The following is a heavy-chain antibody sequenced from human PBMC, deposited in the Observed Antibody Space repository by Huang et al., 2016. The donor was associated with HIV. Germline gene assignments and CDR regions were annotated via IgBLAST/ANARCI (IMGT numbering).Heavy chain of an antibody. CDR2: SSGDTGYT. CDR1: GYTLTSYV. D-gene: IGHD3-10*01. V-gene: IGHV1-18*04. J-gene: IGHJ4*02. CDR3: ARESVWFGELYFDY. Sequence: QVQMVQSGAEVKKPGASVKVSCKGSGYTLTSYVISWVRQAPGQGREWMGWSSGDTGYTNYAEKFQGRGTLTTDSSTNTAYMEVRSLRYDDTAVYYCARESVWFGELYFDYWGQGTLVAVSS.